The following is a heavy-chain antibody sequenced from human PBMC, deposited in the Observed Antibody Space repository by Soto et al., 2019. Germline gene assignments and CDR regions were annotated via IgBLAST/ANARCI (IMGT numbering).Heavy chain of an antibody. Sequence: GGSLRLSCAASGFAFSSYEMNWVRQAPGKGLEWVSYISSSAKTICYADSVKGRFTISRDNAKSSLYLQMNSLRAEDAAVYYCARDRDSDTFFPYFYGMDVWGQGTTVTVSS. CDR2: ISSSAKTI. CDR3: ARDRDSDTFFPYFYGMDV. J-gene: IGHJ6*02. D-gene: IGHD3-16*01. CDR1: GFAFSSYE. V-gene: IGHV3-48*03.